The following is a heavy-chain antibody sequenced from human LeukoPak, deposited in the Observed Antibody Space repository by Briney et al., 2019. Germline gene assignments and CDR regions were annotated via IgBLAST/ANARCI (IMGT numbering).Heavy chain of an antibody. J-gene: IGHJ4*02. CDR1: GGSISSGGYY. CDR3: ARAGALLTIFYY. CDR2: IYYSGST. D-gene: IGHD3-3*01. V-gene: IGHV4-31*03. Sequence: SETLSLTCTVSGGSISSGGYYWSWIRQHPGKGLEWIGYIYYSGSTYYNPSLKSRVTISVDTSKNQFSLKLSSVTAADTAVYYCARAGALLTIFYYWGQGTLVTVSS.